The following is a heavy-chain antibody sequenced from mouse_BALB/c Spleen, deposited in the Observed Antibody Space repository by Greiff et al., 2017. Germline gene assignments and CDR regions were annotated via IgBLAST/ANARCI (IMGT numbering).Heavy chain of an antibody. Sequence: VQLKESGPSLVKPSQTLSLTCSVTGDSITSGYWNWIRKFPGNKLEYMGYISYSGSTYYNPSLKSRISITRDTSKNQYYLQLNSVTTEDTATYYCARTYDYDEYYYAMDYWGQGTSVTVSS. CDR3: ARTYDYDEYYYAMDY. CDR2: ISYSGST. V-gene: IGHV3-8*02. J-gene: IGHJ4*01. CDR1: GDSITSGY. D-gene: IGHD2-4*01.